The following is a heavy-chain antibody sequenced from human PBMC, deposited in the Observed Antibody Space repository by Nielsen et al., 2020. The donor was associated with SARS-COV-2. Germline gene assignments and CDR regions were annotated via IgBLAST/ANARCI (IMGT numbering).Heavy chain of an antibody. D-gene: IGHD2-15*01. J-gene: IGHJ4*02. CDR3: ARSAGWIDY. V-gene: IGHV3-43*02. Sequence: GESLKISCAASGFTFDDYAMHWVRQAPGKGLEWVSLISGDGGSTYYADSVKGRFTISRDNAKNSLYLQMNSLRAEDTAVYYCARSAGWIDYWGQGTLVTVSS. CDR2: ISGDGGST. CDR1: GFTFDDYA.